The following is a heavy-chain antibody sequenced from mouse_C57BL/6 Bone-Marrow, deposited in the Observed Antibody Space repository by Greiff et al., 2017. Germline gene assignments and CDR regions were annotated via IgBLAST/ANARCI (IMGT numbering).Heavy chain of an antibody. D-gene: IGHD1-1*01. CDR1: GFTFTDYY. Sequence: DVMLVESGGGLVQPGGSLSLSCAASGFTFTDYYMSWVRQPPGKALEWLGFIRNKANGYTTEYSASVKGRFTISRDNARNTLYLQMSSLKSEDTAMYYCTRGYGSSLYAMDYWGQGTSVTVSS. CDR3: TRGYGSSLYAMDY. CDR2: IRNKANGYTT. V-gene: IGHV7-3*01. J-gene: IGHJ4*01.